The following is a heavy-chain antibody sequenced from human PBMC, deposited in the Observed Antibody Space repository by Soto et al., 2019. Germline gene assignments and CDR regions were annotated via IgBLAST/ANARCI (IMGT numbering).Heavy chain of an antibody. CDR2: ISAYNGNT. Sequence: ASVKVSCKASGYTFTSYGISWVRQAPGQGREWMGWISAYNGNTNYAQKLQGRVTMTTDTSTSTAYRELRSLRSDDTAVYYCARIRFLEWLLYYYFDNWGQGTLVTVSS. J-gene: IGHJ4*02. CDR1: GYTFTSYG. CDR3: ARIRFLEWLLYYYFDN. V-gene: IGHV1-18*01. D-gene: IGHD3-3*01.